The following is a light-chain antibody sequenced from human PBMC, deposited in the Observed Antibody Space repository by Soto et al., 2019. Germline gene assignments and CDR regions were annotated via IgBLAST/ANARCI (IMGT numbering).Light chain of an antibody. V-gene: IGLV2-14*01. CDR3: RSYVTGGSYV. CDR2: DVT. J-gene: IGLJ1*01. CDR1: SIDIGGHNA. Sequence: QSVLTQPASVSGSPGHSITISCTGTSIDIGGHNAVSWYQQYSGEAPRLLIYDVTSRAAGVSNRFSASKSGNTASLTISGLQAEDEADYYCRSYVTGGSYVLGPGTKVTVL.